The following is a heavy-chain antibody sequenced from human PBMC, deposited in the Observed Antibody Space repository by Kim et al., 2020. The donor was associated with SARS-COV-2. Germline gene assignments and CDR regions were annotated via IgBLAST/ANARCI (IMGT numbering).Heavy chain of an antibody. D-gene: IGHD3-16*02. V-gene: IGHV4-4*07. J-gene: IGHJ4*02. Sequence: SETLSLTCTVSGDSLSSDYWSWNRQPAGKGPEWIGRIYTSGRTNYNPSLQSRVTMSVDMSKNQFSLKLSSVTAADTAVYYCASALGHWGQGTLVTVSS. CDR2: IYTSGRT. CDR3: ASALGH. CDR1: GDSLSSDY.